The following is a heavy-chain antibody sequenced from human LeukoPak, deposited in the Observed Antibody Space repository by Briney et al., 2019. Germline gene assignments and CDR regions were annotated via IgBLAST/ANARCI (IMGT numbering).Heavy chain of an antibody. CDR1: GFTFSDYY. V-gene: IGHV3-21*01. D-gene: IGHD6-19*01. J-gene: IGHJ4*02. CDR3: ARVQWLSYTDS. Sequence: GGSLRLSCAASGFTFSDYYMNWIRQAPGEGLEWVSSISSSSSYIYYADSVKGRFTISRDNAKNSLYLQMNSLRAEDTAVYYCARVQWLSYTDSWGRGTLVTVSS. CDR2: ISSSSSYI.